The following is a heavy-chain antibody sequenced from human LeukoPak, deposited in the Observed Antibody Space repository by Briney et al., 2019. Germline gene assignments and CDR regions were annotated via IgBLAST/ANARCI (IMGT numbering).Heavy chain of an antibody. D-gene: IGHD4-11*01. CDR2: IYYSGST. CDR1: GGSISSSSYY. J-gene: IGHJ4*02. V-gene: IGHV4-39*07. CDR3: ARGNAFDY. Sequence: PSETLSLTCTVSGGSISSSSYYWGWIRQPPGKGLEWIGSIYYSGSTYYNPSLKSRVTISVDTSKNQFSLKLSSVTAADTAVYYCARGNAFDYWGQGTLVTVSS.